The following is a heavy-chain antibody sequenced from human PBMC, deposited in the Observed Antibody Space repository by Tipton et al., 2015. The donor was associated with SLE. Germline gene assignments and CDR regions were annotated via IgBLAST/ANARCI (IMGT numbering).Heavy chain of an antibody. J-gene: IGHJ3*02. V-gene: IGHV4-59*11. CDR3: ARARLGRGYSYGYGAFDI. Sequence: GLVKPSETLSLTCTVSGGSISSHYWSWIRQPPGKGLEWIGYIYFTGSTNYNPSLKSRVTISVDTSKNQFSLKLSSVTAADTAVYYCARARLGRGYSYGYGAFDIWGQGTMVTVSS. CDR2: IYFTGST. D-gene: IGHD5-18*01. CDR1: GGSISSHY.